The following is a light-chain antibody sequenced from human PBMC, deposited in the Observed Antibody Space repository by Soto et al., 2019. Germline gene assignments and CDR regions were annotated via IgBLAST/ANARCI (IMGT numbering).Light chain of an antibody. V-gene: IGKV3-11*01. Sequence: EVVLTQSPAILSLSPGERATLSCRASQSVGNFLTWYQQKPGQAPRLLIYDASTRATGIPARFSGSGSGTDFTLTISSLEPEYFAVYYCQQRSNWPPLTFGGGTKVEIK. CDR2: DAS. CDR3: QQRSNWPPLT. CDR1: QSVGNF. J-gene: IGKJ4*01.